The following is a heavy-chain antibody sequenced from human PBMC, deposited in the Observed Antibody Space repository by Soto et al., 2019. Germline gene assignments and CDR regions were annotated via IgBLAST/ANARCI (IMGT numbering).Heavy chain of an antibody. CDR3: ASAAREYYYYGMDV. J-gene: IGHJ6*02. Sequence: EVQLLESGGGLVQPGGSLSLSCAASGFTFSSYAMSWVRQAPGKGLEWVSAISGSGGSTYYADSVKGRFTISRDNSKNTLYLQMNSLRAEDTAVYYCASAAREYYYYGMDVWGQGTTVTVSS. V-gene: IGHV3-23*01. CDR1: GFTFSSYA. CDR2: ISGSGGST.